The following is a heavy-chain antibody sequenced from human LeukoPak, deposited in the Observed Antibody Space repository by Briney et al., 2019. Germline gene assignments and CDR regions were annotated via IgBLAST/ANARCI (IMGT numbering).Heavy chain of an antibody. Sequence: ASVKVSCKASGYAFTSYAMNWVRQAPGQGLEWMGWINTNTGNPTYAQGFTGRFVFSLDTSVSTAYLQISSLKAEDTAVYYCASSVPARYHRDLNFDYWGQGTLVTVSS. J-gene: IGHJ4*02. CDR2: INTNTGNP. CDR1: GYAFTSYA. V-gene: IGHV7-4-1*02. D-gene: IGHD2-2*01. CDR3: ASSVPARYHRDLNFDY.